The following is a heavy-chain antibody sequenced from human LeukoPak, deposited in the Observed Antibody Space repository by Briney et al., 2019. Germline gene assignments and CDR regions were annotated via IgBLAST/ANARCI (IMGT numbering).Heavy chain of an antibody. CDR1: GFTFSSYG. D-gene: IGHD3-9*01. CDR2: IRSDGSHD. Sequence: PGGSLRLSCAASGFTFSSYGMQWVRQAPGKGLEWVAYIRSDGSHDSYADSVTGRFTISRDNSKNTLYLQMNSLRIEDTSMYYCAKDARSFDWLYDHWGQGILVTVSS. J-gene: IGHJ4*02. CDR3: AKDARSFDWLYDH. V-gene: IGHV3-30*02.